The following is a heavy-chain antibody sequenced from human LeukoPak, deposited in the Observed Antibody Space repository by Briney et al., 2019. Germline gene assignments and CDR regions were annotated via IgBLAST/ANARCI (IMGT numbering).Heavy chain of an antibody. J-gene: IGHJ4*02. V-gene: IGHV4-59*01. D-gene: IGHD4-23*01. CDR2: IYYSGST. CDR1: GGSISSYY. Sequence: SETLSLTCTVSGGSISSYYWSWIRQPPGKGLEWIGYIYYSGSTNYNPSLKSRVTISVDTSKNQFSLELSSVTAADTAVYYCARASGGNFRVKGQYYFDYWGQGTLVTVSS. CDR3: ARASGGNFRVKGQYYFDY.